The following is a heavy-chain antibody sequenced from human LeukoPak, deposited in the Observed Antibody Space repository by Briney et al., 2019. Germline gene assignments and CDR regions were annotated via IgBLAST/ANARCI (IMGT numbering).Heavy chain of an antibody. D-gene: IGHD2-2*01. CDR3: AKRYCSSTSCYAFDY. J-gene: IGHJ4*02. Sequence: GGSLRLSCAASGFTFTNYAMNWVRQAPGKGLEWVSAISGSGGSTYYADSVKGRFTISRDNSKNTLYLQMNSLRAEDTAVYYCAKRYCSSTSCYAFDYWGQGTLVTVSS. CDR1: GFTFTNYA. V-gene: IGHV3-23*01. CDR2: ISGSGGST.